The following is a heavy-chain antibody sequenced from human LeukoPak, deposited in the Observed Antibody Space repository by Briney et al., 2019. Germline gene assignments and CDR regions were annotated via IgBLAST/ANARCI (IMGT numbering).Heavy chain of an antibody. D-gene: IGHD2-15*01. CDR1: GYSFTSYW. V-gene: IGHV5-51*01. J-gene: IGHJ5*02. Sequence: RHGESLKISCKGSGYSFTSYWIGWVRQMPGKGLEWMGIIYPGDSDTRYSPSFQGQVTISADKSISTAYLQWSSLKASDTAMYYCARQSVLAATSGNWFDPWGQGTLVTVSS. CDR3: ARQSVLAATSGNWFDP. CDR2: IYPGDSDT.